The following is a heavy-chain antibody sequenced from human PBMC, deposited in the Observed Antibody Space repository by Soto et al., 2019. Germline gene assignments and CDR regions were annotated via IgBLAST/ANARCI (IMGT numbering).Heavy chain of an antibody. D-gene: IGHD3-3*01. CDR2: INSGNGNT. CDR1: GYTFTNYV. Sequence: ASVKVSCTTSGYTFTNYVVDWVRQAPGQGLEWMGWINSGNGNTKYSEKFQGRVTITRDTYASSAHMEIHRLADEDAAVCYCARRLTICGVGIGDWGQGTLVTVSS. V-gene: IGHV1-3*01. CDR3: ARRLTICGVGIGD. J-gene: IGHJ4*02.